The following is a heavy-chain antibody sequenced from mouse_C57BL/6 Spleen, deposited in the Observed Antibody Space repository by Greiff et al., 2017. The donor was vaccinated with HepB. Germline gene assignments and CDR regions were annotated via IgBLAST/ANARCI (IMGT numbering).Heavy chain of an antibody. J-gene: IGHJ1*03. Sequence: QVQLQQSGPELVKPGASVKISRKASGYAFSSSWMNWVKQRPGKGLEWIGRIYPGDGDTNYNGKFKGKATLTADKSSSTAYMQLSSLTSEDSAVYFCGSSPYWYFDVWGTGTTVTVSS. CDR1: GYAFSSSW. V-gene: IGHV1-82*01. CDR3: GSSPYWYFDV. CDR2: IYPGDGDT. D-gene: IGHD1-1*01.